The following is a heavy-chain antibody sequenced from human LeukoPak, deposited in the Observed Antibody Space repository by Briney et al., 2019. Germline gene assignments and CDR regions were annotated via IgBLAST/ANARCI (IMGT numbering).Heavy chain of an antibody. J-gene: IGHJ6*03. V-gene: IGHV4-4*07. CDR2: SYHSGST. Sequence: SETLSLTCTVSGGSISGYYWSWIRQPAGKGLEWMGSSYHSGSTYYNPSLKSRVTISVDTSKNQFSLKLSSVTAADTAVYYCASMGRFLYMDVWGKGTTVTVSS. CDR1: GGSISGYY. D-gene: IGHD2-15*01. CDR3: ASMGRFLYMDV.